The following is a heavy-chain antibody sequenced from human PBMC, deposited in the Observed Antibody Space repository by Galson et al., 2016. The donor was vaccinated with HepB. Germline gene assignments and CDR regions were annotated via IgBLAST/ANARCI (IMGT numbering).Heavy chain of an antibody. CDR3: ARLDSGITLDD. CDR1: GYPLTVLS. V-gene: IGHV1-24*01. J-gene: IGHJ4*02. D-gene: IGHD1-26*01. Sequence: SVKVSCKVSGYPLTVLSMHWVRQAPGKGLEWIGGLDPEDGKILYAQKFQGRVNLIEDTSTDTAYMELSSLTSEDTAMYSCARLDSGITLDDWGQGTLVTVSS. CDR2: LDPEDGKI.